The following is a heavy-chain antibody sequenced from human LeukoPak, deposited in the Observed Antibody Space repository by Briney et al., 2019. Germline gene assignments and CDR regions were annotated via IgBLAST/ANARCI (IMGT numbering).Heavy chain of an antibody. D-gene: IGHD3-10*01. CDR3: AKDHKKGSYFDY. Sequence: GGSLRLSCAASGFTFSSYGMLWVRQAPGKGLEWVAFIRYDGSNKYYADSVKGRFAISRENSKNTLYLQMNSLRAEDTAVYYCAKDHKKGSYFDYWGQGTLVTVSS. CDR2: IRYDGSNK. J-gene: IGHJ4*02. CDR1: GFTFSSYG. V-gene: IGHV3-30*02.